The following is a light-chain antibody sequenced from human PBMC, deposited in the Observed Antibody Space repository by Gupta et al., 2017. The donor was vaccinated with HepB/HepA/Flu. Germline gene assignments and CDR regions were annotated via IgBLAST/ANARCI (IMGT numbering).Light chain of an antibody. V-gene: IGLV1-40*01. CDR3: QCYDNSRSGLL. CDR2: GAD. J-gene: IGLJ2*01. Sequence: QSVLTQPPSLSGAPGQRVTISCTGSRSNIGAGYDVHWYQQLPGKAPKLLTFGADSRPSGVPDRFSGSESGTSASLTITGLLTEDEADYYCQCYDNSRSGLLFGGGTKLTVL. CDR1: RSNIGAGYD.